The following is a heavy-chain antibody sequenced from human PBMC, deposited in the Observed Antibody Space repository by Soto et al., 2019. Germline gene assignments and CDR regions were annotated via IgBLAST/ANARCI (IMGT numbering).Heavy chain of an antibody. J-gene: IGHJ4*02. CDR1: GGSFSGYY. D-gene: IGHD2-2*01. Sequence: LSLTCAVYGGSFSGYYWSWIRQPPGKGLEWIGEINHSGSTNYNPSLKSRVTISVDTSKNQFSLKLSSVTAADTAVYYCARAKSTIDYWGQGTLVTVS. V-gene: IGHV4-34*01. CDR3: ARAKSTIDY. CDR2: INHSGST.